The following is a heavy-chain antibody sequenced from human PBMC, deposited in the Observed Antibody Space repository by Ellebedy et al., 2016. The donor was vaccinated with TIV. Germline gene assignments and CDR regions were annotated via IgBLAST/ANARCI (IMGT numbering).Heavy chain of an antibody. J-gene: IGHJ6*02. D-gene: IGHD2-2*01. Sequence: AASVKVSCKASGYTFTSYGISWVRQAPGQGLEWMGRIIPILGIANYAQKFQGRVTITADKSTSTAYMELSSLRSEDTAVYYCALPAAIYYYYGMDVWGQGTT. CDR2: IIPILGIA. CDR1: GYTFTSYG. CDR3: ALPAAIYYYYGMDV. V-gene: IGHV1-69*04.